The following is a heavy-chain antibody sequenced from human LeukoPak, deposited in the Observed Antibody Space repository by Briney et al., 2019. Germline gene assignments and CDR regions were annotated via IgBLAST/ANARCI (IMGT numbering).Heavy chain of an antibody. CDR1: GYTFTSYG. D-gene: IGHD4/OR15-4a*01. V-gene: IGHV1-18*01. Sequence: ASVKVSCKSSGYTFTSYGFSWVRQAPGQGLEWMGWVSAYDGNTNNAQKLQGRVTMTTDTSTSTVYMELRSLRSDDTAVYYCARMGDYHLVSFFDYWGQGTLVTVSS. CDR2: VSAYDGNT. CDR3: ARMGDYHLVSFFDY. J-gene: IGHJ4*02.